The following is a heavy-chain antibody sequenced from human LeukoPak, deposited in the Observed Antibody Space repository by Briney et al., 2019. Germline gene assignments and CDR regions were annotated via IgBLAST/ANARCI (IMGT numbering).Heavy chain of an antibody. V-gene: IGHV3-23*01. CDR1: GFTFSSYA. J-gene: IGHJ4*02. D-gene: IGHD2-21*02. CDR2: ISGSGGST. Sequence: GGSLRLSCAASGFTFSSYAMSWARQAPGKGLEWVSAISGSGGSTYYADSVKGRFTISRDNSKNTLYLQMNSLRAEDTAVYYCATQKEAYCGGDCYSRDYWGQGTLVTVSS. CDR3: ATQKEAYCGGDCYSRDY.